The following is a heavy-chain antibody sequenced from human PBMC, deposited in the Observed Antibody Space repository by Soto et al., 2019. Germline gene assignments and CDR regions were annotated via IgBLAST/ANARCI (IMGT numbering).Heavy chain of an antibody. CDR3: ARQSSSYLIDDD. CDR1: GGTFSSYT. CDR2: IIPILGIA. J-gene: IGHJ4*02. Sequence: SVKVSCKASGGTFSSYTISWVRQAPGQGLEWMGRIIPILGIANYAQKFQGRVTITADKSTSTAYMELSSLRSEDTAVYYCARQSSSYLIDDDWGQGTLVTVSS. D-gene: IGHD6-6*01. V-gene: IGHV1-69*02.